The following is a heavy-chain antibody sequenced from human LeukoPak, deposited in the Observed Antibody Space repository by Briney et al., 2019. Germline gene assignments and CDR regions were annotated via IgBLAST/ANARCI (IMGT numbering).Heavy chain of an antibody. D-gene: IGHD3-9*01. V-gene: IGHV4-31*03. Sequence: PSETLSLTCTVSGGSISSGGYYWSWIRQHPGKGLEWIGYIYYSGSTYYNPSLKSRVTISIDTSKNQFSLKLSSVTAADTAVYYCARTLVSQLTDYWGQGTLVTVSS. J-gene: IGHJ4*02. CDR2: IYYSGST. CDR1: GGSISSGGYY. CDR3: ARTLVSQLTDY.